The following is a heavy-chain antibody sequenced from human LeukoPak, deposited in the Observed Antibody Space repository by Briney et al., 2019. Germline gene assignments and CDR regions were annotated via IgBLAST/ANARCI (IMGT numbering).Heavy chain of an antibody. J-gene: IGHJ4*02. CDR3: ASSSIVGAPFDY. CDR1: GGTFSSYA. Sequence: SVKVSCKASGGTFSSYAISWVRQAPGQGLEWMGGIIPIFGTANYAQKFQGRVTITADESTSTAYMELSSLRSEDMAVYYCASSSIVGAPFDYWGQGTLVTVSS. CDR2: IIPIFGTA. V-gene: IGHV1-69*13. D-gene: IGHD1-26*01.